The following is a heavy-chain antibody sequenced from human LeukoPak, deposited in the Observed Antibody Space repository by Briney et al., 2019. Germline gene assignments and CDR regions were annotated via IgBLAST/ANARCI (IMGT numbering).Heavy chain of an antibody. CDR1: GFTFSSYA. Sequence: GGSLRLSCAASGFTFSSYAMRWVRQAPGKGLEWVAVIWLDGSNKYYADSVKGRFTISRDNSKNQLYLQLNSLRAEATAGYYCARNTPYSSSGDYFDYCGQGTLFTVS. CDR3: ARNTPYSSSGDYFDY. CDR2: IWLDGSNK. D-gene: IGHD6-13*01. J-gene: IGHJ4*02. V-gene: IGHV3-33*08.